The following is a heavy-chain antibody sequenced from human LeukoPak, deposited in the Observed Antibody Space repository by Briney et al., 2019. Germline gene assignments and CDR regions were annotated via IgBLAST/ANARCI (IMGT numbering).Heavy chain of an antibody. CDR1: GGSISSSSYY. CDR2: IYYSGST. V-gene: IGHV4-39*07. CDR3: AKLTLPGYGMDV. Sequence: SETLSLTCTVSGGSISSSSYYWGWIRQPPGKGLEWIGSIYYSGSTYYNPSLKSRVTISVDTSKNQFSLKLSSVTAADTAVYYCAKLTLPGYGMDVWGQGTTVTVSS. J-gene: IGHJ6*02.